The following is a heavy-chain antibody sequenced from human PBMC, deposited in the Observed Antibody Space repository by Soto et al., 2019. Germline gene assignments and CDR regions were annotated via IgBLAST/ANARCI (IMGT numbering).Heavy chain of an antibody. Sequence: QVQLVESGGGVVQPGRSLRLSCEASGFSFSSYAMHWVRQAPGKGLEWVAVISYDGSNRYYVDSVKGRVNISRDNSKNTLFLEIDSLKEEDTARYYFAKDRAFWSGNYGVGPYNWFDHWGQGTLVTVSS. CDR3: AKDRAFWSGNYGVGPYNWFDH. J-gene: IGHJ5*02. D-gene: IGHD3-3*01. V-gene: IGHV3-30*18. CDR1: GFSFSSYA. CDR2: ISYDGSNR.